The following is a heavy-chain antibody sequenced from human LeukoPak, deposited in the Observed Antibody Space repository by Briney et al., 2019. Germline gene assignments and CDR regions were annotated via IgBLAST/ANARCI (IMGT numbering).Heavy chain of an antibody. CDR1: GYTLTELS. V-gene: IGHV1-24*01. Sequence: ASVKVSCKVSGYTLTELSMHWVRQAPGKGLEWMGGFDPEEGETIYAQKFQGRVTMTEDTSTDTAYMELSSLRSEDTAVYYCATPQGDYGDYVYAFDIWGQGTMVTVSS. CDR2: FDPEEGET. D-gene: IGHD4-17*01. J-gene: IGHJ3*02. CDR3: ATPQGDYGDYVYAFDI.